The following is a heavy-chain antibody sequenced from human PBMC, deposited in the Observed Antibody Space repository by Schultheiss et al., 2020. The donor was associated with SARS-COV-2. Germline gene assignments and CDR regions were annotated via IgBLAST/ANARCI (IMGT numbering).Heavy chain of an antibody. CDR1: GFSFSSYW. V-gene: IGHV3-74*01. J-gene: IGHJ5*02. Sequence: GGSLRLSCAASGFSFSSYWMHWVRQAPGKGLVWVSRINSDGSSTSYADSVKGRFTISRDNAKNTLYLQMNSLRAEDTAVYYCARLAYCSGECYPAWGQGTLVTVSS. CDR3: ARLAYCSGECYPA. CDR2: INSDGSST. D-gene: IGHD2-21*01.